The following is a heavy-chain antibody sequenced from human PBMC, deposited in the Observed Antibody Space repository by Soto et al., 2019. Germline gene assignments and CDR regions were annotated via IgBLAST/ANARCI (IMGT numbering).Heavy chain of an antibody. CDR2: IIPIFGTA. Sequence: QVQLVQSGAEVKKPGSSVKVSCKASGGTFSSYAISWVRQAPGQGLEWMGGIIPIFGTANYAQKFQGRVTITADESTSTAYMELSSLRSEDTAVYYCARGLVVGPTSYYYGMDVWGQGTTVTVSS. V-gene: IGHV1-69*01. CDR1: GGTFSSYA. D-gene: IGHD1-26*01. CDR3: ARGLVVGPTSYYYGMDV. J-gene: IGHJ6*02.